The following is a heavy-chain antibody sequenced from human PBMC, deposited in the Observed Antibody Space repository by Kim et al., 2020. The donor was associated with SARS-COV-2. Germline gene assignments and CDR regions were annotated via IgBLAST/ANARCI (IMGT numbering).Heavy chain of an antibody. CDR2: INTNTGNP. J-gene: IGHJ5*02. D-gene: IGHD6-19*01. Sequence: ASVKVSCKASGYIFTSDAMIWVRQAPGQGLEWMGWINTNTGNPTYAQAFRGRFVFSLDTSVSTAYLQISSLKTEDTAVYYCARDSGGWFPNWFDPWGQGT. CDR3: ARDSGGWFPNWFDP. CDR1: GYIFTSDA. V-gene: IGHV7-4-1*02.